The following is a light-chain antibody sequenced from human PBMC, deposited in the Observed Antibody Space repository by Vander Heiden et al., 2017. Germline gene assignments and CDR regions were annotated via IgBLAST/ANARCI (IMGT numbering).Light chain of an antibody. V-gene: IGKV4-1*01. CDR1: QSLLYSSNNRNY. Sequence: DIVMTQSPDSLAVSLGDRATINCKSSQSLLYSSNNRNYLAWYQQKPGKPPTLLIYWASARESGVPDRFSGSGSGTDFTLTISSLQAEDVAVYYCQQYFSTPLTFGGGTKVEIK. J-gene: IGKJ4*01. CDR3: QQYFSTPLT. CDR2: WAS.